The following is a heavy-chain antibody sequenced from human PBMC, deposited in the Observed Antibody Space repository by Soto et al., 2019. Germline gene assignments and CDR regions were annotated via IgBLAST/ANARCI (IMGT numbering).Heavy chain of an antibody. CDR1: GFSLSTGGVG. D-gene: IGHD2-21*02. V-gene: IGHV2-5*02. CDR3: AHSRCGGDCLQSYSSHYYYGMDV. J-gene: IGHJ6*02. Sequence: QITLKESGPSLVKPTQTLTLTCTFSGFSLSTGGVGVGWIRQPPGKALEWLALIYWDDDKRYSPSLRSMLTVTKDNSKNQVVLTMTNMDPVDTATYYCAHSRCGGDCLQSYSSHYYYGMDVWGQGTTVTVSS. CDR2: IYWDDDK.